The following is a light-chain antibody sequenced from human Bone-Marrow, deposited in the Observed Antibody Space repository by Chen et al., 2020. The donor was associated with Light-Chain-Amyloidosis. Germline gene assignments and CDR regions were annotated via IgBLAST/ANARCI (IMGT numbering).Light chain of an antibody. CDR1: VLPPKY. V-gene: IGLV3-25*03. J-gene: IGLJ2*01. Sequence: SYELTQPPSVSVSPGQTARINCSGDVLPPKYAYWYQQKPGQAPLLLIHRDTERPSGFSERFSGSSSATTATLTIRGVQAEDEADYHCQSADSSGTYEVIFGEGTKLTVL. CDR3: QSADSSGTYEVI. CDR2: RDT.